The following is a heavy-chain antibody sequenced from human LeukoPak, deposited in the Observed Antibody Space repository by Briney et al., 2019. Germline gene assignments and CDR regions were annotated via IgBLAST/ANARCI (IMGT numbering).Heavy chain of an antibody. CDR3: ARGRRRLLPPYFDY. CDR2: IYYSGNT. Sequence: SETLSLTCTVSGGSVSSGSYYWSWIRQPPGKGLEWIGFIYYSGNTYYNPSLKSRVTISVDTSKNQFSLKLSSVTAADTAVYYCARGRRRLLPPYFDYWGQGTLVTVSS. V-gene: IGHV4-30-4*08. D-gene: IGHD3-22*01. J-gene: IGHJ4*02. CDR1: GGSVSSGSYY.